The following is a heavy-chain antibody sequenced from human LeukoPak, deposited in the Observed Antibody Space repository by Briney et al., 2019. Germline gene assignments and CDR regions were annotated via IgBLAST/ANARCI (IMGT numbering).Heavy chain of an antibody. Sequence: ASVKVSCKASGYTFTGYYTHWVRQAPGQGLEWMGWINPNSGGTNYAQKFQGWVTMTRDTSISTAYMELSRLRSDDTAVYYCARGPLIAVDGPGYFDYWGQGTLVTVSS. CDR3: ARGPLIAVDGPGYFDY. V-gene: IGHV1-2*04. CDR1: GYTFTGYY. D-gene: IGHD6-19*01. CDR2: INPNSGGT. J-gene: IGHJ4*02.